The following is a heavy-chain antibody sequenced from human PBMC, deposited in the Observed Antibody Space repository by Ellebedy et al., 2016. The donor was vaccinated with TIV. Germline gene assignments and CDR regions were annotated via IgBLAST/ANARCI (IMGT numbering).Heavy chain of an antibody. CDR3: AKDSGLSGWYFDY. J-gene: IGHJ4*02. D-gene: IGHD6-19*01. V-gene: IGHV3-23*01. CDR1: GFTFRSYA. CDR2: ISDSGGAT. Sequence: GESLKISCAASGFTFRSYAMGWVRQAPGKGLEWISVISDSGGATYYAAPLKGRFTTSRDNSNYIVYLQINSLRPDDTAVYYCAKDSGLSGWYFDYWGQGTLVTVSS.